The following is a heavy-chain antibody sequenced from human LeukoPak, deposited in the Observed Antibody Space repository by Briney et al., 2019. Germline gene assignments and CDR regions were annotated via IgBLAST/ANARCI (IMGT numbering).Heavy chain of an antibody. CDR3: GEEGGA. V-gene: IGHV3-23*01. CDR2: IGGRGGST. D-gene: IGHD3-16*01. CDR1: GFTFSNCA. J-gene: IGHJ5*02. Sequence: GGSLRLSCAASGFTFSNCAMSRVRQAPGKGPEWVSAIGGRGGSTYYADSLGGRFTISRDNSKDMLYLQMNSLKVEDTATYYCGEEGGAWGQGTKATVSS.